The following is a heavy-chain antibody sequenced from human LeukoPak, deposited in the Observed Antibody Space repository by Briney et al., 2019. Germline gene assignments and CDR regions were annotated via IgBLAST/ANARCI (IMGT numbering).Heavy chain of an antibody. V-gene: IGHV1-18*01. CDR3: ASLSEYCSSGSCYLGWFDP. CDR2: ISAYNGNT. CDR1: GYTFTSYG. J-gene: IGHJ5*02. Sequence: ASVKVSCKASGYTFTSYGISWVRQAPGQGLEWMGWISAYNGNTNYAQKLQGRVTMTTDTSTSTAYMELRSLRSDDTAVYYCASLSEYCSSGSCYLGWFDPWGQGTLVTVSS. D-gene: IGHD2-15*01.